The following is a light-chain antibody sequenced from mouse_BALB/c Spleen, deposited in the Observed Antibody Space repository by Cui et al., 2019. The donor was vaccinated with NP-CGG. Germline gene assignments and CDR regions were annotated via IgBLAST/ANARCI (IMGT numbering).Light chain of an antibody. Sequence: HAVVTQESALTTSPGETVTFTCRSSTGAVTTSNYANWVQEKPDHLFTGLIGGTNNRPPGVPARFSGSLIGDKAALTITGAQTEDEAIYFCALWYSNHWVFGGGTKLTVL. CDR3: ALWYSNHWV. V-gene: IGLV1*01. J-gene: IGLJ1*01. CDR2: GTN. CDR1: TGAVTTSNY.